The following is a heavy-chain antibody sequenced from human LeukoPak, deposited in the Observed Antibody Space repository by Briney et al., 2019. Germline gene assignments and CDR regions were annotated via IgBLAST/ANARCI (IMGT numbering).Heavy chain of an antibody. CDR2: INHSGST. CDR1: GGSFSGYY. D-gene: IGHD2-2*01. J-gene: IGHJ5*02. Sequence: PSETLSLTCAVYGGSFSGYYWSWIRQPPGKGLEWIGEINHSGSTNYNPSLKSRVTISVDTSKNQFSLKLSSVTAADTAVYYWARGWTSKSQLPRQKTHNGSDPGGQEPLVTVPS. CDR3: ARGWTSKSQLPRQKTHNGSDP. V-gene: IGHV4-34*01.